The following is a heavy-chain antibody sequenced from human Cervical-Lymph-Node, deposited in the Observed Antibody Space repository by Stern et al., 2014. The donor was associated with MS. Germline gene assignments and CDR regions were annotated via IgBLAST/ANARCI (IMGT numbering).Heavy chain of an antibody. D-gene: IGHD4/OR15-4a*01. CDR1: GYDFAGYW. V-gene: IGHV5-51*01. CDR2: IYPRNSDT. Sequence: EVQLLQSGAEVKKPGGSLKISCTTSGYDFAGYWIGWVRQLPGKGLEWMGIIYPRNSDTRYTPSFQGHVTISADRSINTAYLQWSSLRASDTGMYYCAKLRTTMAVDSWGQGTLVIVSS. CDR3: AKLRTTMAVDS. J-gene: IGHJ4*02.